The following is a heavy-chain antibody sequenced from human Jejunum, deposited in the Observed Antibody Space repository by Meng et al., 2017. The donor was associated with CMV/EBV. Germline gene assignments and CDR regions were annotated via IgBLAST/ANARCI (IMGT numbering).Heavy chain of an antibody. Sequence: SGFIFKNYVMYWVRRAPGKGLEYISGISSNGVKTYYADSVKGRFTISRDESESTLYLQMDSLRVEDTAVYYCARDRTISGDAPKYWGQGTLVTVSS. D-gene: IGHD3-3*01. CDR3: ARDRTISGDAPKY. CDR2: ISSNGVKT. CDR1: GFIFKNYV. J-gene: IGHJ4*02. V-gene: IGHV3-64*02.